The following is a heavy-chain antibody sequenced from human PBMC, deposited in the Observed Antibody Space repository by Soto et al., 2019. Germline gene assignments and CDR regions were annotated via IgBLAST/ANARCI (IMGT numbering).Heavy chain of an antibody. CDR2: IYPGDSDT. V-gene: IGHV5-51*01. J-gene: IGHJ6*02. CDR1: GYSFTSYW. D-gene: IGHD2-2*01. CDR3: ARGEGGDIVVVTAAPFPMDV. Sequence: PGESLKISCKGSGYSFTSYWIGWVRQMPGKGLEWMGIIYPGDSDTRYSPSFQGQVNISADKSISTAYLQWSSLKASDTAMYYCARGEGGDIVVVTAAPFPMDVSGEGTTVTLSS.